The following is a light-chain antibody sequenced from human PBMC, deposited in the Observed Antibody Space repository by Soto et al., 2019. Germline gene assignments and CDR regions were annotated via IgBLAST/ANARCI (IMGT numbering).Light chain of an antibody. CDR1: QNINNY. CDR2: DAS. CDR3: QQYENLPT. V-gene: IGKV1-33*01. Sequence: DIQMTPSPSSPSASVGDRVTITFQASQNINNYLNWYQQKPGRAPKLLIYDASNLEAGVPSRFRRSGSGTDFTFTISRLQPEDIATYYCQQYENLPTFGQGTRLEIK. J-gene: IGKJ5*01.